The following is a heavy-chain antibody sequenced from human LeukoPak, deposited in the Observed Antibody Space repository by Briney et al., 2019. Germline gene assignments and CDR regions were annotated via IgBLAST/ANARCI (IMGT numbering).Heavy chain of an antibody. CDR1: GGSISSYY. CDR2: INTSGST. CDR3: ARVGSSGSGSYYPDY. V-gene: IGHV4-4*07. Sequence: SETLSLTCTVSGGSISSYYWSWIRRPAGKGLEWIGRINTSGSTNYNPSLKSRVTMSVDTSKNQFSLKLSSVTAADTAMYYCARVGSSGSGSYYPDYWGQGTLVTVSS. D-gene: IGHD3-10*01. J-gene: IGHJ4*02.